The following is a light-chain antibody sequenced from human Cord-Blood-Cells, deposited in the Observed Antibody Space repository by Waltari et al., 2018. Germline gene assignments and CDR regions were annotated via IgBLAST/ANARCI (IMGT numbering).Light chain of an antibody. CDR2: EGS. CDR1: SRDVGRYNL. Sequence: QSALTQPASVSGSSGPSITLSCTGTSRDVGRYNLVSWYQQHPGKAPKLLIYEGSKRPSGVSSRFSGSKSGNTASLTISGLQAEDEADYYCCSYAGNSTFVFGGGTKLTVL. J-gene: IGLJ3*02. V-gene: IGLV2-23*03. CDR3: CSYAGNSTFV.